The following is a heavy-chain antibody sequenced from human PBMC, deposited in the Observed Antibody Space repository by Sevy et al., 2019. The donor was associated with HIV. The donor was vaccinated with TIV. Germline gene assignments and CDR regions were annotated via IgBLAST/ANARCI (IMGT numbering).Heavy chain of an antibody. Sequence: GGSLRLSCAASGFTFSSYTINWVRQAPGKGLEWVSSISSSSNYIYYADSVKGRFTISRDNPKNSLYLQMNSLRAEDTAVYYCARVYSGYYNSWGQGTLVTVSS. CDR1: GFTFSSYT. D-gene: IGHD1-26*01. CDR2: ISSSSNYI. V-gene: IGHV3-21*01. CDR3: ARVYSGYYNS. J-gene: IGHJ4*02.